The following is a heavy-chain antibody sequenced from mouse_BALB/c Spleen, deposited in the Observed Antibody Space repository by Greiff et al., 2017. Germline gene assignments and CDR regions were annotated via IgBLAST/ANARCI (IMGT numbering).Heavy chain of an antibody. V-gene: IGHV14-1*02. Sequence: VQLQQSGAELVRPGALVKLSCKASGFNIKDYYMHWVKQRPEQGLEWIGWIDPENGNTIYDPKFQGKASITADTSSNTAYLQLSSLTSEDTAVYYCAFITTVVALYYFDYWGQGTTLTVSS. CDR3: AFITTVVALYYFDY. J-gene: IGHJ2*01. CDR1: GFNIKDYY. D-gene: IGHD1-1*01. CDR2: IDPENGNT.